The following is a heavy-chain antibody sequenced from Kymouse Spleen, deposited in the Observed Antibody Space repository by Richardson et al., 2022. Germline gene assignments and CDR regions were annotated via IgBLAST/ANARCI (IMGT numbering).Heavy chain of an antibody. V-gene: IGHV3-23*04. CDR1: GFTFSSYA. D-gene: IGHD3-10*01. CDR2: ISGSGGST. Sequence: EVQLVESGGGLVQPGGSLRLSCAASGFTFSSYAMSWVRQAPGKGLEWVSAISGSGGSTYYADSVKGRFTISRDNSKNTLYLQMNSLRAEDTAVYYCAKDGITMVRGALYYYYYGMDVWGQGTTVTVSS. CDR3: AKDGITMVRGALYYYYYGMDV. J-gene: IGHJ6*02.